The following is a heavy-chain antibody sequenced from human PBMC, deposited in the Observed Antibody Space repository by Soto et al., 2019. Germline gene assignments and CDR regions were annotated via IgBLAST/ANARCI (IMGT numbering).Heavy chain of an antibody. V-gene: IGHV4-34*01. CDR1: GGSFSGYY. Sequence: LTCAVFGGSFSGYYWSWIRQPPGKGLEWFGEINHSGSTNYNPSLKSRVTISVDTSKNQFSLKLSSVTAADTAVYYCARRNKLPGRAVTALNWFDTRGQGTLVTVSS. D-gene: IGHD2-15*01. CDR2: INHSGST. CDR3: ARRNKLPGRAVTALNWFDT. J-gene: IGHJ5*02.